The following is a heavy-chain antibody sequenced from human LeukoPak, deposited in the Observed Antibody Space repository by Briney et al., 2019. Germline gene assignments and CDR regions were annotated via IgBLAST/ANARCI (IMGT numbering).Heavy chain of an antibody. CDR2: IGSAGDT. Sequence: GGSLRLSCAASGFTSSSYDMHWVRQATGKGLEWVSAIGSAGDTYYPGSVKGRFTISRENAKNSLYLQMNSLRAGDTAVYYCARRFYCSSTSCYREYYFDYWGQGTLVTVSS. CDR3: ARRFYCSSTSCYREYYFDY. D-gene: IGHD2-2*01. V-gene: IGHV3-13*01. J-gene: IGHJ4*02. CDR1: GFTSSSYD.